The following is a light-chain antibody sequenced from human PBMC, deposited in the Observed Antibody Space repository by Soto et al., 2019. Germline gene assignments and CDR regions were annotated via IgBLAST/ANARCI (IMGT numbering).Light chain of an antibody. J-gene: IGKJ1*01. CDR1: QSVSSSF. V-gene: IGKV3-20*01. Sequence: EIVLTQSPGTLSLSPGERATLSCRASQSVSSSFLAWYQQKPGQAPRLLIYGASSRATGIPDRFSGSGSWTDFTLTISGLEHEDFAVYYCQQYASSPWTFGQGTKVEIK. CDR3: QQYASSPWT. CDR2: GAS.